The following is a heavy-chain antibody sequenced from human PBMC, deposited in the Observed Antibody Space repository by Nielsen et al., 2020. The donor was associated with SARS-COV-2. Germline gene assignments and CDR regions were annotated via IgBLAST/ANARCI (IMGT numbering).Heavy chain of an antibody. D-gene: IGHD5-24*01. Sequence: SETLSLTCTVSGGSISSSNYYWGWIRQPPGKGLEWIGNISYSGSTYNHPSLKSRVTISVDTSKNQFSLKVNSVTAADTAVYYCVRIDMATISVDYWGRGTLVTVSS. CDR3: VRIDMATISVDY. CDR2: ISYSGST. V-gene: IGHV4-39*07. CDR1: GGSISSSNYY. J-gene: IGHJ4*02.